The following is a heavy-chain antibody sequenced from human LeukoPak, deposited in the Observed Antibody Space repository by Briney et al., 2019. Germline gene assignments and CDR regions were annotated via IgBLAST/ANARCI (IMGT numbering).Heavy chain of an antibody. V-gene: IGHV3-7*01. Sequence: PGGSLRLSXAASGFTFSSYWMSWVCQAPGKGVEWVANIKQDGSEKYYVDSVKGRFTISRDNAKNSLYLQMNSLRAEDTAVYYCARDPTHQLLQAWGQGTLVTVSS. D-gene: IGHD2-2*01. CDR2: IKQDGSEK. J-gene: IGHJ5*02. CDR3: ARDPTHQLLQA. CDR1: GFTFSSYW.